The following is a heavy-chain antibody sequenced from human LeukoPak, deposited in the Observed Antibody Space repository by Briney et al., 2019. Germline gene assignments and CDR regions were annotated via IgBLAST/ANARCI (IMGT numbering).Heavy chain of an antibody. J-gene: IGHJ4*02. D-gene: IGHD2-8*01. CDR1: AFTFSSYA. Sequence: GGSLRLSCAASAFTFSSYAMTWVRQAPGKGLEWVSSISGIVSSTYYADSVKGRFTISRDNSKNTLYLQMNSLRAEDTALYYCAKDGVGKTSRPYYFDFWGQGTLVTVSS. CDR2: ISGIVSST. CDR3: AKDGVGKTSRPYYFDF. V-gene: IGHV3-23*01.